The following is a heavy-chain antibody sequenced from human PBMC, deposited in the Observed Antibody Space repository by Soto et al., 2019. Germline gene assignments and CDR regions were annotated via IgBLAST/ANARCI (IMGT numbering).Heavy chain of an antibody. D-gene: IGHD1-26*01. Sequence: EVQLLESGGGLVQPGGSLRLSCAASGFTFGNYAMNWVRQEPGRGLEWVAAISGSGTSTYYADSVKGRFTISRDDSRKTLYLQMNSLRAEDTAVYYCATSVCSSTSCSHINNYYYGMDVWGQGTTVTVSS. CDR2: ISGSGTST. V-gene: IGHV3-23*01. CDR3: ATSVCSSTSCSHINNYYYGMDV. CDR1: GFTFGNYA. J-gene: IGHJ6*02.